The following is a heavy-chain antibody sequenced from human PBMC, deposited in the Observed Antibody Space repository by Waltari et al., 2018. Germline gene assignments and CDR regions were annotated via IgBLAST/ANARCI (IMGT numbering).Heavy chain of an antibody. Sequence: EVQLVQSGAAVKKPGESLKISCKGPGYSFTSSWLGRVRQMPGKGLEWMGIIYPGDSDTRYSPSFQGQVTISADKSISTTYLQWSSLKASETAMYYCVSSSEKEPSGWFDPWGQGTLVTVSS. J-gene: IGHJ5*02. CDR1: GYSFTSSW. V-gene: IGHV5-51*01. CDR3: VSSSEKEPSGWFDP. D-gene: IGHD6-6*01. CDR2: IYPGDSDT.